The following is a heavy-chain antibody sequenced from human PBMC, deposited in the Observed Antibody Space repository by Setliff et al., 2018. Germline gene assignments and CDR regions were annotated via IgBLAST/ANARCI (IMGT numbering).Heavy chain of an antibody. CDR2: IYYSGCT. J-gene: IGHJ6*02. V-gene: IGHV4-59*01. Sequence: SETLSLTCTVSGGSISSYYWSWIRQPPGKGLEWIGYIYYSGCTNYNPSLKSRVTISVDTSKNQFSLKLSSVTAADTAVYYCARDEGSSYFYGMDVWGQGTTVTVS. CDR3: ARDEGSSYFYGMDV. D-gene: IGHD6-13*01. CDR1: GGSISSYY.